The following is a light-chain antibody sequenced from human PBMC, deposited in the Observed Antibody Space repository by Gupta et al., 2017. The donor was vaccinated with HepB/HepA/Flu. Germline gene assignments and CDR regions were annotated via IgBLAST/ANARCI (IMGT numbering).Light chain of an antibody. CDR3: SSYTITNTLEV. J-gene: IGLJ1*01. CDR2: DVN. CDR1: SSDIGGYNF. Sequence: QSALPQPASVSGSPGQSIAISCTGTSSDIGGYNFVSWYQQHPGKAPKLILYDVNNRPSGVSNRFSGSKSGNTASLTISGLQAEDEADYYCSSYTITNTLEVFGSGTKVTVL. V-gene: IGLV2-14*01.